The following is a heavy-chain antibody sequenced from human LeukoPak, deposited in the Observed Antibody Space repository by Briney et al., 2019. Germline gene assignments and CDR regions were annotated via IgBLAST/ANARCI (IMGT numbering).Heavy chain of an antibody. J-gene: IGHJ4*02. Sequence: SETLFLTCTVSGGSISSGGYYWSWIRQHPGKGLEWIGYIYYSGSTYYNPSLKSRVTISVDTSKNQFSLKLSSVTAADTAVYYCASTGSYGLPRDYWGQGTLVTVSS. D-gene: IGHD5-18*01. V-gene: IGHV4-31*03. CDR1: GGSISSGGYY. CDR2: IYYSGST. CDR3: ASTGSYGLPRDY.